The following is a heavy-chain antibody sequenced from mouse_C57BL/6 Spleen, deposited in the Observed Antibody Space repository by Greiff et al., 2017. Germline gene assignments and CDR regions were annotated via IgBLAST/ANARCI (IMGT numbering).Heavy chain of an antibody. V-gene: IGHV1-61*01. D-gene: IGHD2-4*01. J-gene: IGHJ3*01. CDR3: AGSYYDYEGFAY. Sequence: QVQLQQPGAELVRPGSSVKLSCKASGYTFTSYWMDWVKQRPGQGLEWIGNIYPSDSETHYNQKFKDKATLTVDTSSSTAYMQRSSLTSEDSAVYYCAGSYYDYEGFAYWGQGTLVTVSA. CDR1: GYTFTSYW. CDR2: IYPSDSET.